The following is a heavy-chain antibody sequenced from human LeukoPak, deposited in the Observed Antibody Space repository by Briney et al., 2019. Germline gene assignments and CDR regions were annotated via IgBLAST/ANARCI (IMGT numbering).Heavy chain of an antibody. Sequence: GRSLRLSCAASGFTFDDYAMHWVRQAPGKGLEWVSGISWNSGSIGYADSVKGRFTISRDNAKNSLYLQMNSLRAEDTALYSCAKDSAERVGYFDYWGQGTLVTVSS. D-gene: IGHD1-26*01. CDR1: GFTFDDYA. V-gene: IGHV3-9*01. CDR3: AKDSAERVGYFDY. J-gene: IGHJ4*02. CDR2: ISWNSGSI.